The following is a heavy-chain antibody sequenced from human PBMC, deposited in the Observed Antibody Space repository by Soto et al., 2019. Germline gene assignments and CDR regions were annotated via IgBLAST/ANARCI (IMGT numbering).Heavy chain of an antibody. J-gene: IGHJ6*02. D-gene: IGHD1-26*01. V-gene: IGHV3-23*01. CDR1: GFTFSSYA. CDR3: ARGLVGATHYYYYYGMDV. CDR2: ISGSGGSK. Sequence: GGSLRLSCAASGFTFSSYAMSWVRQAPGKGLEWVAVISGSGGSKYYADSVKGRFTISRDNSKNTLYLQMNSLRAEDTAVYYCARGLVGATHYYYYYGMDVWGQGTTVTVSS.